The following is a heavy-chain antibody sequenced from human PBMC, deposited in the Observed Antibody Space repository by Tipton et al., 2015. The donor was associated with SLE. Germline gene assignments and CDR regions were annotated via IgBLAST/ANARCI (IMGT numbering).Heavy chain of an antibody. CDR3: AREGREYDGYNSWNWFDP. D-gene: IGHD5-24*01. Sequence: SLRLSCAASGFTFSSYTMNWVRQAPGKGLEWVSSIDRSSTYIYYADSLKGRFTISRDNAKSSLYLQMNSLRAEDTAIYYCAREGREYDGYNSWNWFDPWGQGTLVTVSS. CDR1: GFTFSSYT. V-gene: IGHV3-21*03. CDR2: IDRSSTYI. J-gene: IGHJ5*02.